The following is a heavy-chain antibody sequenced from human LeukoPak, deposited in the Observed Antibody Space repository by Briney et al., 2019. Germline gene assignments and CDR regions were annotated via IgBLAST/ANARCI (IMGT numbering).Heavy chain of an antibody. Sequence: GGSLRLSCTASEFTVSRNYMLWVRQAPGKGLEWVSLIFSNGDTHYADSVKGRFTISRDTSKNTVSLQMNSLRVEDTAMYYYTRDQMNYWGQGTLVTVS. CDR3: TRDQMNY. V-gene: IGHV3-53*01. J-gene: IGHJ4*02. D-gene: IGHD5-24*01. CDR2: IFSNGDT. CDR1: EFTVSRNY.